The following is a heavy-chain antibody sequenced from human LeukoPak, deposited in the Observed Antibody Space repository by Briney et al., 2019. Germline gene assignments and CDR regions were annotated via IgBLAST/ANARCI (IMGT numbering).Heavy chain of an antibody. CDR2: MNIDGSST. V-gene: IGHV3-74*01. Sequence: PGGSLRLSCAASGFTFSSYAMSWVRQAPGKGLVWVSRMNIDGSSTTYADSVKGRFTISRDNAKNTLYLQMNSLRAEDTAVYYCARDRYDVLTGYNPLGAIDIWGQGTMVTVSS. D-gene: IGHD3-9*01. CDR3: ARDRYDVLTGYNPLGAIDI. CDR1: GFTFSSYA. J-gene: IGHJ3*02.